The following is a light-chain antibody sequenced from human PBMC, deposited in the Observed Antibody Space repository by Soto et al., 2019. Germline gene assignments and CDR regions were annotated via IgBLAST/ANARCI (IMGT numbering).Light chain of an antibody. CDR1: RGITNY. CDR3: LQHNTYPHT. CDR2: AAS. V-gene: IGKV1-17*03. Sequence: DIQMTQSPSAMSASVGDRVTITCRASRGITNYVAWFQQKPGQVPKRPIYAASSLQRGVPSRFSGSGSGTEFTLTISSLQPEDFATYYCLQHNTYPHTFGQGTKLEIK. J-gene: IGKJ2*01.